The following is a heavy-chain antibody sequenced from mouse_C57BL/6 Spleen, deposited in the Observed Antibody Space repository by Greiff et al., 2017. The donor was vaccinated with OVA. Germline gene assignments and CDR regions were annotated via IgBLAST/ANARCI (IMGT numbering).Heavy chain of an antibody. D-gene: IGHD3-2*02. CDR3: ARMGDSSGSY. J-gene: IGHJ2*01. CDR2: ISDGGSYT. CDR1: GFTFSSYA. V-gene: IGHV5-4*03. Sequence: EVKLMESGGGLVKPGGSLKLSCAASGFTFSSYAMSWVRQTPEKRLEWVATISDGGSYTYYPDNVKGRFTISRDNAKNNLYLQMSHLKSEDTAMYYCARMGDSSGSYWGQGTTLTVSS.